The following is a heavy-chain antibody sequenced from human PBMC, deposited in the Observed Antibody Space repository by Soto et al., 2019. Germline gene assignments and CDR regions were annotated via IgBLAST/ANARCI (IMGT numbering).Heavy chain of an antibody. J-gene: IGHJ4*02. CDR1: GGSISSSNW. Sequence: SETLSLTCAVSGGSISSSNWWSWVRQPPGKGLEWIGEIYHSGSTNYNPSLKSRVTISVDKSKNQFSLKLSSVTAADTAVYYCARDTERREYRSSSDYFDYWGQGTLVTVSS. CDR2: IYHSGST. D-gene: IGHD6-6*01. V-gene: IGHV4-4*02. CDR3: ARDTERREYRSSSDYFDY.